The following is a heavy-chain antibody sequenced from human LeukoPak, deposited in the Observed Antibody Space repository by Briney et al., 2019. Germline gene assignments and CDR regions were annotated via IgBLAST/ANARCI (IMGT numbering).Heavy chain of an antibody. D-gene: IGHD3-22*01. CDR3: ARAKYYYDSSGYQSYYYYGMDV. J-gene: IGHJ6*02. CDR2: IIPIFGTA. Sequence: VASVKVSCKASGGTFSSYAISWVRPAPGQGLEWMGGIIPIFGTANYAQKFQGRVTITADESTSTAYMELSSLRSEDTAVYYCARAKYYYDSSGYQSYYYYGMDVWGQGTTVTVSS. CDR1: GGTFSSYA. V-gene: IGHV1-69*13.